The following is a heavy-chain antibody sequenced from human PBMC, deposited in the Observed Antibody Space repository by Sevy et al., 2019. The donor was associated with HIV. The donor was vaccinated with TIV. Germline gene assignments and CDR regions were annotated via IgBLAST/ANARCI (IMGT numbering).Heavy chain of an antibody. CDR3: AKNTAAVGTGGFDY. D-gene: IGHD6-13*01. J-gene: IGHJ4*02. Sequence: GGSLRLSCAASGFTVSYYGMHWVRQAPGKGLEWVTFISYDAINKYYADSVKGRFTISRDNSKNTLYLQMNSLRPEDTALYYCAKNTAAVGTGGFDYWGQGTLVTVSS. V-gene: IGHV3-30*02. CDR1: GFTVSYYG. CDR2: ISYDAINK.